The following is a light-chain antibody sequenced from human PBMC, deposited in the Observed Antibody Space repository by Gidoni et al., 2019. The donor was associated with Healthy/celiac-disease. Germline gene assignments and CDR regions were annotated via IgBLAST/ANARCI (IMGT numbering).Light chain of an antibody. Sequence: EIVLTQSPATLSLSPGERATLSCRASQSVSSYLAWYQQKPGQAPRLLIYDASNRATGIPARFSGSGSGTDFTLPISSLEPEDFAVYYCQQRSNWLFTFXPXTKVDIK. V-gene: IGKV3-11*01. CDR2: DAS. CDR3: QQRSNWLFT. CDR1: QSVSSY. J-gene: IGKJ3*01.